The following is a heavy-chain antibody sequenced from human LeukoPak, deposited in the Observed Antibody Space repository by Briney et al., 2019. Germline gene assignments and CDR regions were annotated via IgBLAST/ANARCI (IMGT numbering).Heavy chain of an antibody. CDR2: IDWDDDK. J-gene: IGHJ4*02. D-gene: IGHD3-3*01. CDR3: ARTESETRFDY. CDR1: GISLSTSGMR. V-gene: IGHV2-70*04. Sequence: SGPALVKPTQTLTLTCTLSGISLSTSGMRVSWIRQPPGEALEWLARIDWDDDKFYSTSLKTRPTISKDTSKNQVVLTMTNMDPVDTATYYCARTESETRFDYWGQGTLVAVSS.